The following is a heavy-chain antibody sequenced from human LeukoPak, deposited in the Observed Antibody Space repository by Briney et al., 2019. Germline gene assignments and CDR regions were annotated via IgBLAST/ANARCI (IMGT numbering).Heavy chain of an antibody. Sequence: ASVKVSCKASGYTFTGYFLHWVRQAPGQGLEWMGWISAYNGNTNYAQKLQGRVTMTTDTSTSTAYMELRSLRSDDTAVYYCARGLGPIGLQYYYDSSGYYYYDYWGQGTLVTVSS. V-gene: IGHV1-18*04. CDR1: GYTFTGYF. CDR2: ISAYNGNT. D-gene: IGHD3-22*01. CDR3: ARGLGPIGLQYYYDSSGYYYYDY. J-gene: IGHJ4*02.